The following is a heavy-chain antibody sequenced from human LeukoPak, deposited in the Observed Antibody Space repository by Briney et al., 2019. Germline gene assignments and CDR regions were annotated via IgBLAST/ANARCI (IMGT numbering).Heavy chain of an antibody. D-gene: IGHD2-8*01. J-gene: IGHJ6*02. CDR2: ISDNT. Sequence: GGSLRLSCAASGFTFSPYGMTWVRQAPGKGLEWVSAISDNTYYADSVKGRFTISRDNSKNMLYLQMNSLRADYTAVYYCARYCIKGVCSPYYNMDVWGQGTTVTVSS. CDR1: GFTFSPYG. CDR3: ARYCIKGVCSPYYNMDV. V-gene: IGHV3-23*01.